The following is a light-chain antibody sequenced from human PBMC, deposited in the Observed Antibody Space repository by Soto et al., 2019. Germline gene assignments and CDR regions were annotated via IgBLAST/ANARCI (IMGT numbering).Light chain of an antibody. CDR2: GAS. Sequence: EIVLTQSPGTLSLSPGNRATLSCRASQSISSSYLAWYQQRPGQAPRLLIYGASTRAAGIPARFSGSGSGTDFTLTSSSLEPEDSAVYDCQQRNIWPPVTFGQGTRLEI. CDR3: QQRNIWPPVT. CDR1: QSISSSY. J-gene: IGKJ5*01. V-gene: IGKV3D-20*02.